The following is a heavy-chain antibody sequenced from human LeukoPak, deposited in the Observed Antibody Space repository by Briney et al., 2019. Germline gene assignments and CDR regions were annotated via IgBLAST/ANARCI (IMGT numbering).Heavy chain of an antibody. CDR2: VKQDGSEK. D-gene: IGHD3-10*01. V-gene: IGHV3-7*03. Sequence: GGSLRLSCAASGFTFSTHWMSWVRQIPGKGLEWAANVKQDGSEKHYVDSVRGRFTISRDNAEGSLYLQMNSLRAEDTAVYYCASDFGSGSFFAYWGQGTLVTVSS. CDR1: GFTFSTHW. CDR3: ASDFGSGSFFAY. J-gene: IGHJ4*02.